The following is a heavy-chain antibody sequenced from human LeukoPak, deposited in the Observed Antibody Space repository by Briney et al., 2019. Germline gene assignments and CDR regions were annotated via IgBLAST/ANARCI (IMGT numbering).Heavy chain of an antibody. CDR3: PRDYSYMAIDY. CDR2: INSDGSST. J-gene: IGHJ4*02. Sequence: GGSLRLSCAASGFTFSSYWMHWVRQAPGKGLVWVSRINSDGSSTSYADSVKGRFTISRDNAKNTLYLQMNSLRAEDTAVYYCPRDYSYMAIDYWGQGTLVTVSS. V-gene: IGHV3-74*01. D-gene: IGHD5-24*01. CDR1: GFTFSSYW.